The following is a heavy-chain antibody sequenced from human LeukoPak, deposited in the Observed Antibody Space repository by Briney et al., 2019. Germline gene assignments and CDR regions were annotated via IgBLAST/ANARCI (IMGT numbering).Heavy chain of an antibody. CDR1: GDSISTSYF. Sequence: SETLSLTCTVSGDSISTSYFWTWIRQSAGKGLEWIGRIYSSGSTTYNPSLKSRVTITVDTSKNQFSLKLSSVTAADTAVYYCARHGGYQPYYFDYWGQGTLVTVSS. D-gene: IGHD3-22*01. J-gene: IGHJ4*02. CDR3: ARHGGYQPYYFDY. V-gene: IGHV4-4*07. CDR2: IYSSGST.